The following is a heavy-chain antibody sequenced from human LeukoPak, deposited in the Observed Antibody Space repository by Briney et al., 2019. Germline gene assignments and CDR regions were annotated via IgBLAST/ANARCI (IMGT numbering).Heavy chain of an antibody. V-gene: IGHV4-4*02. Sequence: PSETLSLTCAVSGGSLSSSNWWSWVRQPPGKGLEWIGEIYHSGSTNYNPSLKSRVTISVDTSKNQFSLKLSSVTAADTAVYYCARFKRDYDILTGYSDYWGQGTLVTVSS. J-gene: IGHJ4*02. D-gene: IGHD3-9*01. CDR1: GGSLSSSNW. CDR2: IYHSGST. CDR3: ARFKRDYDILTGYSDY.